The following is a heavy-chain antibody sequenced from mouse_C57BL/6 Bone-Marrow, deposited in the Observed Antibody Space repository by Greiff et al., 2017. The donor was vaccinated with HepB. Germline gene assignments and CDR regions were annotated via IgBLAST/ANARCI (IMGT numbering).Heavy chain of an antibody. J-gene: IGHJ3*01. D-gene: IGHD1-1*01. CDR3: ASLIYGSSYLLFAY. CDR1: GFTFSDYY. Sequence: DVQLQESGGGLVQPGGSLKLSCAASGFTFSDYYMYWVRQTPEKRLEWVAYISNGGGSTYYPDTVKGRFTISRDNAKNTLYLQMSRLKSEDTAMYYCASLIYGSSYLLFAYWGQGTLVTVSA. CDR2: ISNGGGST. V-gene: IGHV5-12*01.